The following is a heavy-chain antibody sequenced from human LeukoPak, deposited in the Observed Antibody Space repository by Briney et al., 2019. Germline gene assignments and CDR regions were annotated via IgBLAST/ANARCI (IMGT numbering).Heavy chain of an antibody. CDR3: ARGIVLVGVAIAVPPYFDY. CDR1: GFSFTGYY. V-gene: IGHV1-2*02. D-gene: IGHD1-26*01. J-gene: IGHJ4*02. Sequence: GASEKVSCKPSGFSFTGYYLYRVRLDPAQAIEWTGWINPARGATKLSQNFQGSVSLTTDTSITAAYMILSGLRSDDTAVYFCARGIVLVGVAIAVPPYFDYWGQGTLVTVSS. CDR2: INPARGAT.